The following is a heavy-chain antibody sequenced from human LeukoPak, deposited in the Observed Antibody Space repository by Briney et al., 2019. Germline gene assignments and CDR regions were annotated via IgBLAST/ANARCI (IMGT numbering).Heavy chain of an antibody. D-gene: IGHD3-22*01. V-gene: IGHV3-53*05. CDR2: IYSGGST. Sequence: PGGSLRLSCAASGFTVSSNYMSWVRQAPGKGLEWVSVIYSGGSTYYADSVKGRFTISRDNSKNTLYLQMNSLRAEDTAVYYCARDGDDYSDSSGYFDYWGQGTLVTVSS. CDR1: GFTVSSNY. J-gene: IGHJ4*02. CDR3: ARDGDDYSDSSGYFDY.